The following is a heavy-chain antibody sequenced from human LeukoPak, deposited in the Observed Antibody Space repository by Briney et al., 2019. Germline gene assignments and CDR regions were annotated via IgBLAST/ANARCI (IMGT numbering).Heavy chain of an antibody. CDR1: GFTFSSYS. J-gene: IGHJ4*02. D-gene: IGHD1-14*01. CDR2: IWYDGSNK. CDR3: ARDGLKHNPVDY. V-gene: IGHV3-33*01. Sequence: GGSLRLSCAASGFTFSSYSMHWVRQAPGKGLEWVAVIWYDGSNKYYADSVKGRFTISRDNSKNTLYLQMNSLRAEDTAVYYCARDGLKHNPVDYWGQGTLVTVSS.